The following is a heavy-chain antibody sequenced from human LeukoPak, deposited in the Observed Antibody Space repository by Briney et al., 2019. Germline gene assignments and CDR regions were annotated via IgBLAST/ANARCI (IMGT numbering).Heavy chain of an antibody. D-gene: IGHD3-10*01. V-gene: IGHV3-23*01. CDR3: AKMESDYSGYDAFDI. CDR1: GFTFSSYA. J-gene: IGHJ3*02. Sequence: GGSLRLSCAASGFTFSSYAMSWVRLAPGKGLEWVSGISGSGRTTYDADSVRGRFAISRDNSKNTLNLQMDSLRADDTAIYYCAKMESDYSGYDAFDIWGQGTMVTVSS. CDR2: ISGSGRTT.